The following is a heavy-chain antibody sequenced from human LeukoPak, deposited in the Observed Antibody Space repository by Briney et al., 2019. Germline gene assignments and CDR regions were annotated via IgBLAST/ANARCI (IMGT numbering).Heavy chain of an antibody. V-gene: IGHV3-23*01. CDR3: ATRSSMIP. J-gene: IGHJ5*02. D-gene: IGHD3-22*01. Sequence: PGGSLRLSCAASGFTFNIYAMTWVRQAPGKGLEWVSSISNSGAHTYYADSVKGRFTISRDNSKNTLYLQMNSLRDEDTAVYFCATRSSMIPWGQGTLVTVSS. CDR2: ISNSGAHT. CDR1: GFTFNIYA.